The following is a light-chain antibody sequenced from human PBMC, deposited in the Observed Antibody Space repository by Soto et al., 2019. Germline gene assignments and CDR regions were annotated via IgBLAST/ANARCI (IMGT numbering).Light chain of an antibody. Sequence: EIVMTQSPATLSVSPGERATLSCRASQSISSKLAWYQQKPGQAPRLLIYGASTRATGIPVRFSGSGSGTEFTLTITSLQSEDFAVYYCPEYNNWHPRTFGGGTX. V-gene: IGKV3-15*01. CDR2: GAS. CDR1: QSISSK. CDR3: PEYNNWHPRT. J-gene: IGKJ4*01.